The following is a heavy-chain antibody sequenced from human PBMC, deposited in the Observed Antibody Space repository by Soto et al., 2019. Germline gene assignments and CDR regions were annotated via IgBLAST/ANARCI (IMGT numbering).Heavy chain of an antibody. CDR1: GFTFDDYA. J-gene: IGHJ4*02. CDR2: ISWNSGSI. Sequence: EVQLVESGGGLVQPGRSLRLSCAASGFTFDDYAMHWVRQAPGKGLEWVSGISWNSGSIGYADSVKGRFTISRDNAKNSLYLQMNSLRAEDTALYYCAKDFLRLDPIGQTASWGQGTLVTVSS. V-gene: IGHV3-9*01. CDR3: AKDFLRLDPIGQTAS. D-gene: IGHD6-25*01.